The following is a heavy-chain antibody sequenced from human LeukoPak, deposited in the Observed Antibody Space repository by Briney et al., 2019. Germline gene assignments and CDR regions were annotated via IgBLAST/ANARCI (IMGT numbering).Heavy chain of an antibody. CDR2: ISYDGSNE. D-gene: IGHD6-6*01. V-gene: IGHV3-30*04. Sequence: GGSLRLSCAASGFTFSSYVMHWVRQAPGKGLEWVAIISYDGSNEYYADSVKGRFTISRDNSKNTLYLQMNSLRAEDTAVYYCARDSEARPPSYFDYWGQGTLVTVSS. J-gene: IGHJ4*02. CDR3: ARDSEARPPSYFDY. CDR1: GFTFSSYV.